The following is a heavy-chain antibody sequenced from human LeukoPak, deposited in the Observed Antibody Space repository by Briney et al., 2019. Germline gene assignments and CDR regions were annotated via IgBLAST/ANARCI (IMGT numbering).Heavy chain of an antibody. CDR3: AKDQSPVGGSDPFDY. Sequence: GGSLRLSCAASGFTFTNFAMTWVRQAPGKGLEWVSGISGSGASTYYADSVKGRFTISRDNSKNTVYLQMSSLRAEDTAVYYCAKDQSPVGGSDPFDYWGQGNLVNVSS. J-gene: IGHJ4*02. CDR1: GFTFTNFA. CDR2: ISGSGAST. V-gene: IGHV3-23*01. D-gene: IGHD1-26*01.